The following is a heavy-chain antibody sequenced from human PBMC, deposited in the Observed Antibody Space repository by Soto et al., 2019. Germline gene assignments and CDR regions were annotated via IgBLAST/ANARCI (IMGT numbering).Heavy chain of an antibody. CDR3: ARETDPEPRPKGLYGMDV. CDR1: GFTFSSYS. CDR2: ISSSSSYI. J-gene: IGHJ6*02. V-gene: IGHV3-21*01. Sequence: PGGSLRLSCAASGFTFSSYSMNWVRQAPGKGLEWVSSISSSSSYIYYADSVKGRFTISRDNAKNSLYLQMNSLRAEDTAVYYSARETDPEPRPKGLYGMDVWGQGTTVTVSS.